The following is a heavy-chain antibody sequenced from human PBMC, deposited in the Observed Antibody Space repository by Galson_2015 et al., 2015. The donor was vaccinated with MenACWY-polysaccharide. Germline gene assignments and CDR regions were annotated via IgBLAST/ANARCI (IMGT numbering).Heavy chain of an antibody. CDR3: ARVLENYSDVSGNDAFDI. J-gene: IGHJ3*02. D-gene: IGHD3-22*01. Sequence: SCKAFGYTFTSYFVHWVRQAPGQGLEWMGIVDPIGSRTSYAQRFEDRVTMTRDTSTSTVSMELSTLKSEDTAVYYCARVLENYSDVSGNDAFDIWGQGTMVTVSS. CDR2: VDPIGSRT. V-gene: IGHV1-46*03. CDR1: GYTFTSYF.